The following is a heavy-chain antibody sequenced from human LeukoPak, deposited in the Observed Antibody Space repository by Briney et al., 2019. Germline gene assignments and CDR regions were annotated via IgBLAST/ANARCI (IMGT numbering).Heavy chain of an antibody. J-gene: IGHJ4*02. Sequence: SETLSLTCTVSGGSISSGDYYWIWIRQPPGKGLEWIGYIYYSGSTYYNPSLKSRVTISVDTSKNQFSLNLSSVTAADTAVYYCARDDYYGSGTYYRAFGNWGQGTLVTVSS. CDR3: ARDDYYGSGTYYRAFGN. CDR2: IYYSGST. D-gene: IGHD3-10*01. CDR1: GGSISSGDYY. V-gene: IGHV4-30-4*01.